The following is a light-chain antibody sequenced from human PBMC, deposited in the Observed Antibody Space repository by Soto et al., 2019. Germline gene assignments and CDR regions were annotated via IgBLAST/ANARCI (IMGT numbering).Light chain of an antibody. J-gene: IGLJ1*01. CDR1: SSNIGGNS. Sequence: QSVLTQPPSVSAAPGQKVTISCSGSSSNIGGNSVSWYQQLPGTAPKLLIYDDNKRPSGIPDRFSGSNSGNTATLTISRVEAGDEADYYCQVWDSSSDHYVFGTGTKVTV. V-gene: IGLV1-51*01. CDR3: QVWDSSSDHYV. CDR2: DDN.